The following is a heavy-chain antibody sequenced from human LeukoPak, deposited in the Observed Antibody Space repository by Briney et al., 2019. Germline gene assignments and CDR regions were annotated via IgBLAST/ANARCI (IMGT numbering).Heavy chain of an antibody. V-gene: IGHV3-30*18. J-gene: IGHJ4*02. CDR3: AKVFFGDSSGFDY. Sequence: PGGSLRLSCAASGSTFSSYGMHWVRQAPGKGLEWVAVISYDGSNKYYADSVKGRFTISRDNSKNTLYLQMNSLRAEDTAVYYCAKVFFGDSSGFDYWGQGTLVTVSS. CDR1: GSTFSSYG. CDR2: ISYDGSNK. D-gene: IGHD3-22*01.